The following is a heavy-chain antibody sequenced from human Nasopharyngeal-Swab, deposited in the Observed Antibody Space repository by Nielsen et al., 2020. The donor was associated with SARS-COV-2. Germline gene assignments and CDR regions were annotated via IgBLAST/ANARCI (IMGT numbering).Heavy chain of an antibody. D-gene: IGHD5-18*01. CDR3: ARDGSGYSYGLLDY. CDR2: IYSGGST. CDR1: GFTVSSNY. J-gene: IGHJ4*02. Sequence: GGSLRLSCVASGFTVSSNYMSWVRQAPGKGLEWVSVIYSGGSTYYADSVKGRFTISRDNSKNTLYLQMNSLGAEDTAVYYCARDGSGYSYGLLDYWGQGTLVTVSS. V-gene: IGHV3-66*01.